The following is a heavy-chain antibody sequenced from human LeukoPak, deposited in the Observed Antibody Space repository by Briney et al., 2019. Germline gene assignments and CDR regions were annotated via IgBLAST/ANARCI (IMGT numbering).Heavy chain of an antibody. V-gene: IGHV1-18*01. CDR1: GYIFSIYG. CDR3: ARDRFGYCNRASCYSPHFDD. J-gene: IGHJ4*02. Sequence: GAAVKVSCKTSGYIFSIYGISWVRQAPGQGVEWVGWISDDNGKTKYAQKFQGRVTMTTDTSTRIGYMELRSLRSDDTAVHYCARDRFGYCNRASCYSPHFDDWGQGTLVTISS. CDR2: ISDDNGKT. D-gene: IGHD2-2*03.